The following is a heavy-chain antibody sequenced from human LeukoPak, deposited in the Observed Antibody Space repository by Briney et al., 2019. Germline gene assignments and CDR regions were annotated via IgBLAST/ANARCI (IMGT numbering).Heavy chain of an antibody. D-gene: IGHD6-19*01. Sequence: GGSLRLSCAASGFTFSSYAMSWVRQAPGKGLEWVSSITANGGGTYYADSVKGRFTISRDTSKNTLYLQMNSLRADDTAVYYCAKDALVSVAGLFDYWGQGTLVTVSS. J-gene: IGHJ4*02. CDR1: GFTFSSYA. V-gene: IGHV3-23*01. CDR2: ITANGGGT. CDR3: AKDALVSVAGLFDY.